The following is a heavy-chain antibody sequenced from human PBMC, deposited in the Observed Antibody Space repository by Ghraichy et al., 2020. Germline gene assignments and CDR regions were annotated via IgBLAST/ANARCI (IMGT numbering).Heavy chain of an antibody. D-gene: IGHD6-6*01. CDR3: AKETNRYASSSFDY. J-gene: IGHJ4*02. Sequence: GGSLRLSCAAAGFTFSSYGMQWVRQAPGKGLEWVAVVSHDGTVTYYKDSVKGRFTISRDNSENTLYLQMNSLRPEDTAVYYCAKETNRYASSSFDYWGQGTLVAVSS. CDR2: VSHDGTVT. V-gene: IGHV3-30*18. CDR1: GFTFSSYG.